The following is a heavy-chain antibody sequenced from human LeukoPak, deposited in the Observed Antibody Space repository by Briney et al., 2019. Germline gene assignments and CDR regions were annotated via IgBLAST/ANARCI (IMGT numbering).Heavy chain of an antibody. V-gene: IGHV3-23*01. CDR3: AKRGVVIRVILVGFHKEAYYFDS. CDR1: GFTFSSYS. CDR2: FSDRGVRK. D-gene: IGHD3-22*01. Sequence: GGSLRLSCAASGFTFSSYSMNWVRQAPGKGLEWVAGFSDRGVRKNYADSVKGRFPISRDNPKNTLYLQMNSLRAEDTAVYFCAKRGVVIRVILVGFHKEAYYFDSWGQGALVTVSS. J-gene: IGHJ4*02.